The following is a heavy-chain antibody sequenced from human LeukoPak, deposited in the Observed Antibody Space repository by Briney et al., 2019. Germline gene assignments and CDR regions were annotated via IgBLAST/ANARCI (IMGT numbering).Heavy chain of an antibody. J-gene: IGHJ4*02. CDR2: INAGNGNT. V-gene: IGHV1-3*01. CDR1: GYTFTSYA. D-gene: IGHD3-10*01. CDR3: ALITMVRGVIIGYY. Sequence: ASVKVSCKASGYTFTSYAMHWVRQAPGQRLEWMGWINAGNGNTKYSQKFQGRVTITRDTSASTAYMELSSLRSEDTAVYYCALITMVRGVIIGYYWGQGTLVTVPS.